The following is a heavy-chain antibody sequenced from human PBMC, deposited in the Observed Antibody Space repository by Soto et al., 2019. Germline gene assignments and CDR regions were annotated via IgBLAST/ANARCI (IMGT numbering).Heavy chain of an antibody. CDR3: AVTPNYDGSVPIPYYGMDV. CDR1: AYTFTSYG. CDR2: ISAYNGNT. V-gene: IGHV1-18*01. D-gene: IGHD3-10*01. J-gene: IGHJ6*02. Sequence: GASVKVSCKASAYTFTSYGMSWVRQAPGQGLEWMGWISAYNGNTNYAQKLQGRVTMTTDTSTSTAYMELRSLRSDDTAVYYCAVTPNYDGSVPIPYYGMDVWGQGTTVTVSS.